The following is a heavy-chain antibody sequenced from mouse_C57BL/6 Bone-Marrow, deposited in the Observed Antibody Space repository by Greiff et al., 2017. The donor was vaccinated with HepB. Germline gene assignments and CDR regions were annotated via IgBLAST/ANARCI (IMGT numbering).Heavy chain of an antibody. D-gene: IGHD2-5*01. J-gene: IGHJ2*01. CDR2: ISDGGSYT. Sequence: EVQLVESGGGLVKPGGSLKLSCAASGFTFSSYAMSWVRQTPEKRLEWVATISDGGSYTYYPDNVKGRFTISRDNAKNNLYLQMSHLKSEDTAMYYCARVENAYYSNYVGYYFDYWGQGTTLTVSS. CDR3: ARVENAYYSNYVGYYFDY. V-gene: IGHV5-4*01. CDR1: GFTFSSYA.